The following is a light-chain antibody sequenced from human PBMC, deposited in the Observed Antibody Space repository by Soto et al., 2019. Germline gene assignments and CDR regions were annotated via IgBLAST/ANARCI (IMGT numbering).Light chain of an antibody. V-gene: IGKV4-1*01. J-gene: IGKJ3*01. CDR2: SAS. CDR1: QSVLYSSNNKNY. CDR3: HQYYSTQFT. Sequence: DIVMTQSPDSLAVSLGERATINCKSSQSVLYSSNNKNYLAWYQEKPGQPPKLLIYSASTRESAVPDRYSGRECVTDFTLSISALQAEDVAVYYCHQYYSTQFTFGPGTKVDI.